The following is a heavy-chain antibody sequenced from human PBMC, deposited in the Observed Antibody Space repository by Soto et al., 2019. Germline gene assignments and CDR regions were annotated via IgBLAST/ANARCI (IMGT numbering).Heavy chain of an antibody. V-gene: IGHV3-21*01. CDR3: ARDPSSSSWPYYHYYGMDV. CDR1: GFTFSSYS. D-gene: IGHD6-13*01. CDR2: ISSSSSYI. Sequence: GGSLRLSCAASGFTFSSYSMNWVRQAPGKGLEWVSSISSSSSYIYYADSVKGRFTISRDNAKNSLYLQMNSLRAEDTAVYYCARDPSSSSWPYYHYYGMDVWGQGTTVTVSS. J-gene: IGHJ6*02.